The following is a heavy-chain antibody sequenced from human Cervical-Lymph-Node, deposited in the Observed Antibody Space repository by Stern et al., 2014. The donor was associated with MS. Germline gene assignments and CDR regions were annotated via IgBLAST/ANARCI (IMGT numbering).Heavy chain of an antibody. Sequence: QVPLRESGPGLVQPSQTLSLTCTVSGGSISSDHYYWSWIRRPPGKCLEWIGYIYYSGSTYYNPSLKSRVTIPLDTSKNQFSLKLTSVTAADTAVYYCARSKYGDYHTLDSWGQGTLVTVSS. J-gene: IGHJ4*02. CDR3: ARSKYGDYHTLDS. CDR2: IYYSGST. V-gene: IGHV4-30-4*01. CDR1: GGSISSDHYY. D-gene: IGHD4-17*01.